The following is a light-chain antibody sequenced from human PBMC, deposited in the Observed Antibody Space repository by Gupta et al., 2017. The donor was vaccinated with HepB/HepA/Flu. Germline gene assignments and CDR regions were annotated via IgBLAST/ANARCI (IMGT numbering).Light chain of an antibody. V-gene: IGKV1-5*03. Sequence: DIQMTQSPSTLSASVGDRVTITCRASQSVSDWLAWFQQKPGTAPKVLISKASSLESGVPSRFSGSGSGTEFTLTISRFQPDDSATYYCQHDDGHLWTFGQGTKVEIK. CDR3: QHDDGHLWT. CDR2: KAS. J-gene: IGKJ1*01. CDR1: QSVSDW.